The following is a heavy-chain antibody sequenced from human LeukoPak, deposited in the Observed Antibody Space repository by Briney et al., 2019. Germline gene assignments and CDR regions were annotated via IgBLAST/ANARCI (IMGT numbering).Heavy chain of an antibody. CDR1: GFTFSSYA. CDR3: ARGGVYSDYVDY. CDR2: ISSNGGST. D-gene: IGHD4-11*01. J-gene: IGHJ4*02. V-gene: IGHV3-64*01. Sequence: SGGSLRLSCAASGFTFSSYAIHWVRQAPGKGLEYVSAISSNGGSTYYANSVKGRFTISRDNSKSTAYLQMGSLRAEDMAVYYCARGGVYSDYVDYWGQGTLVTVSS.